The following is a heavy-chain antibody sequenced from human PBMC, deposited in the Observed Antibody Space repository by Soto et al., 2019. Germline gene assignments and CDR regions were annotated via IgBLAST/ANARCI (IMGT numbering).Heavy chain of an antibody. CDR1: GFTFSGYS. Sequence: GGSLRLSCAASGFTFSGYSMNWVRQAPGKGLEWVSSISSSSSYIYYADSVKGRFTISRDNAKNSLYLQMNSLRAEDTAVYYCARAQGAYYDSSRWGQGTLVTVSS. CDR2: ISSSSSYI. J-gene: IGHJ4*02. V-gene: IGHV3-21*01. CDR3: ARAQGAYYDSSR. D-gene: IGHD3-22*01.